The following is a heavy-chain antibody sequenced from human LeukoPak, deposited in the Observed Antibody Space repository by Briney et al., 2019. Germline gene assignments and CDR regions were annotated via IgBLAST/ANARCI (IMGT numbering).Heavy chain of an antibody. Sequence: ASVKVSCKASGYTFTSYGISWVRQAPGQGLEWMGWISAYNGNTNYAQKLQGRVTMTTDTSTSTAYMELRSLRSDDTAVYYCAREDCSGGSCYSDGDWFDPWGQGTLVTVSS. D-gene: IGHD2-15*01. CDR2: ISAYNGNT. J-gene: IGHJ5*02. CDR1: GYTFTSYG. V-gene: IGHV1-18*01. CDR3: AREDCSGGSCYSDGDWFDP.